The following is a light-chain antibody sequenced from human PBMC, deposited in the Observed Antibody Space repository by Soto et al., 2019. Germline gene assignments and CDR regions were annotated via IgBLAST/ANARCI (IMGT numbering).Light chain of an antibody. CDR2: GAS. Sequence: EIVMTQSPATLSVSPGERAILSCMASQKISSTVLAWYQQKPGQAPRLLIYGASSRTTGIPDRFSGSGSGTDFTLTISRLEPEDFAMYYCQQCGGSPTFGQGTKVDIK. V-gene: IGKV3-20*01. CDR1: QKISSTV. J-gene: IGKJ1*01. CDR3: QQCGGSPT.